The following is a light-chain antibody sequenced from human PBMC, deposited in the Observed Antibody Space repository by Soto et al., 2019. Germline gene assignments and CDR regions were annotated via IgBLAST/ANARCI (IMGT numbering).Light chain of an antibody. J-gene: IGKJ4*01. CDR2: ASS. V-gene: IGKV1-17*01. CDR1: QGIRND. CDR3: QKANSFQLN. Sequence: IQMTQSQSSLSAPVVYIVPITCRASQGIRNDLGWYQQKPGKAPKIMIYASSSLQSGVQSRFSGSGSGTDFTLTIRSLQTEDFANYYCQKANSFQLNCGGGTTGDIK.